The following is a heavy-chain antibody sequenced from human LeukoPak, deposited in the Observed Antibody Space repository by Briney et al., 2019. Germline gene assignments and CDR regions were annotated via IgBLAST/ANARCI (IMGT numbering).Heavy chain of an antibody. D-gene: IGHD3-10*01. V-gene: IGHV1-18*01. Sequence: GASVNVSCKASGYSFTSYGISWVRQAPGQGLEWMGWINTYNGNTNYAQNVQGRVTMTTDTATSTAYMELRSLRSDDTAVYFCARVITMVRGVILPVSGFDYWGQGTLVTVSS. CDR1: GYSFTSYG. CDR2: INTYNGNT. J-gene: IGHJ4*02. CDR3: ARVITMVRGVILPVSGFDY.